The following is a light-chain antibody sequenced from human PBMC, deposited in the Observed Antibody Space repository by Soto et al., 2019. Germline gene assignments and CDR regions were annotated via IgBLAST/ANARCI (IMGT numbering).Light chain of an antibody. V-gene: IGKV3D-15*01. CDR1: ESASFN. CDR2: GAS. CDR3: HHYET. Sequence: EIVLTQSPDTLSVSPGETATLSCRASESASFNVVWYQQKLGQAPRLLMYGASIRAAGVPDRFSGSGSGTEFTLTISRLEPEDFTVYYCHHYETFGQGTKVEIK. J-gene: IGKJ1*01.